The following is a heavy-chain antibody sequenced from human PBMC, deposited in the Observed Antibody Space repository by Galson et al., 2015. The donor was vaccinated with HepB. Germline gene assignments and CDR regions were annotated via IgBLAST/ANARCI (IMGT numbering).Heavy chain of an antibody. CDR2: INTNTGNP. Sequence: SVKVSCKASGYSFTTYAMNWVRQAPGQGLEWMGWINTNTGNPTYAQGFTGRFVFALDTPVSTANLQISSLKAEDTAVYYCAREAPINYYESSGYYPFDYWGQAALVTVSS. CDR3: AREAPINYYESSGYYPFDY. V-gene: IGHV7-4-1*02. J-gene: IGHJ4*02. D-gene: IGHD3-22*01. CDR1: GYSFTTYA.